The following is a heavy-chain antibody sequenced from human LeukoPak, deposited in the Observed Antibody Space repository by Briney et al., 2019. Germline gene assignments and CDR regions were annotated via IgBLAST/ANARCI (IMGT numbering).Heavy chain of an antibody. V-gene: IGHV3-33*01. D-gene: IGHD2-2*01. CDR2: IWYDGSNK. CDR3: ARDIVVVPAATVSSDAFDI. Sequence: GGSLRLSCAASGFTFSSYGMHWVRQAPGKGLEWVAVIWYDGSNKYYADSVKGRFTISRDNSKNTLYLQLNSLRAEDTAVYYCARDIVVVPAATVSSDAFDIWGPGTMVTVSS. J-gene: IGHJ3*02. CDR1: GFTFSSYG.